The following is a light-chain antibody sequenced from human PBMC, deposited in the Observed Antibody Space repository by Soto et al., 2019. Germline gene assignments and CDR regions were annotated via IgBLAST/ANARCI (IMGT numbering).Light chain of an antibody. CDR3: SSYTSSSTVV. CDR2: DVS. V-gene: IGLV2-14*01. J-gene: IGLJ2*01. CDR1: SSDVGGYNY. Sequence: QSALTQPASVSGSPGQSITISCTRTSSDVGGYNYVSWYHQHPGKVPKLMIYDVSNWPSGVSNPFSGSKSGNTASLTISGLQAEGEADYYCSSYTSSSTVVFGGGTKVTVL.